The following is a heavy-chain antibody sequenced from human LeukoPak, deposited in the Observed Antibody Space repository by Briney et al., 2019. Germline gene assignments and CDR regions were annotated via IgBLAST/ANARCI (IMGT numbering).Heavy chain of an antibody. Sequence: ASVKVSCKASGYTLTSYGISWVRQAPGQGLEWMGWISAYNGNTNYAQKLQGRDTMTTDTSTSTAYMELRSLRSDDTAVYYCAREKGYCSSTSCYYYFDYWGQGTLVTVSS. J-gene: IGHJ4*02. D-gene: IGHD2-2*01. CDR2: ISAYNGNT. CDR3: AREKGYCSSTSCYYYFDY. CDR1: GYTLTSYG. V-gene: IGHV1-18*01.